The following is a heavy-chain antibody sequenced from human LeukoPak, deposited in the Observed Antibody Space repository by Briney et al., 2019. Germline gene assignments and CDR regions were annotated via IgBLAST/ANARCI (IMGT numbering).Heavy chain of an antibody. J-gene: IGHJ4*02. V-gene: IGHV3-74*01. D-gene: IGHD7-27*01. CDR2: INSGGSGT. CDR1: GFAFSRNW. CDR3: ATSLGPLTEY. Sequence: GGSLRLSCAASGFAFSRNWMHWVRHTPGKGLVWVSRINSGGSGTSYADSVEGRFTISRDNAKNTLYLQMNSLRAEDTAVYYCATSLGPLTEYWGQGTLVTVSS.